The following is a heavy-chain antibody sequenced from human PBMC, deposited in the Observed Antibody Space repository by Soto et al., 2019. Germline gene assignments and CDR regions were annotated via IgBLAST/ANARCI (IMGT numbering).Heavy chain of an antibody. CDR3: ARDRLDCSGGSCYPYYYYYMDV. V-gene: IGHV3-33*01. Sequence: CPRIASAACRDRLCIYGMAGARKETGKGLEWVSYIRNDGSNIYYADSVKGRFTISRDNAKNTLYLQMNSLRAEDTAVYYCARDRLDCSGGSCYPYYYYYMDVWGKGTTVTVSS. CDR1: RDRLCIYG. J-gene: IGHJ6*03. CDR2: IRNDGSNI. D-gene: IGHD2-15*01.